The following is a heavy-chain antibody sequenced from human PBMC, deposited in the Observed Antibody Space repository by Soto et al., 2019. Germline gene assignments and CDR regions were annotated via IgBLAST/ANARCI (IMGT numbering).Heavy chain of an antibody. V-gene: IGHV1-3*01. D-gene: IGHD1-1*01. J-gene: IGHJ6*02. CDR1: GYTFTSYA. CDR3: ARVHTGNIRTGALYYYYGMDV. Sequence: GASVKVSCKASGYTFTSYAMHWVRQAPGQRLEWMGWINAGNGNTKYSQKFQGRVTITRDASASTAYMELSSLRSEDTAVYYCARVHTGNIRTGALYYYYGMDVWGQGTTVTVSS. CDR2: INAGNGNT.